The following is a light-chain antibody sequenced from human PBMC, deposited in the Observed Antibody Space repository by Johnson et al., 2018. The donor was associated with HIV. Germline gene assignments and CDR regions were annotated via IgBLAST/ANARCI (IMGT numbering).Light chain of an antibody. CDR2: ENN. Sequence: QSVLTQPPSVSAAPGQKVTISCSGSSSNIGNNYVSWYQQLPGTAPKLLIYENNKRPSGIPDRFSGSKSGTSATLGITGLQTGDEDDYYCGTWDSSLSALYVFGTGTKVTVL. CDR3: GTWDSSLSALYV. J-gene: IGLJ1*01. CDR1: SSNIGNNY. V-gene: IGLV1-51*02.